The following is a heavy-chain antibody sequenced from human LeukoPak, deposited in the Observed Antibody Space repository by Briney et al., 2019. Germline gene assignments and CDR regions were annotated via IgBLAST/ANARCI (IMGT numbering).Heavy chain of an antibody. Sequence: SETLSLTCAVSGASINDFYWTWIRQPPGKGLVWIGYVYYGGSTNYNPSLKSRVTISVDTSKNQFSLKLSSVTAADTAVYYCARYTLIAVDPWGQGTLVTISS. V-gene: IGHV4-59*01. J-gene: IGHJ5*02. CDR2: VYYGGST. CDR1: GASINDFY. CDR3: ARYTLIAVDP.